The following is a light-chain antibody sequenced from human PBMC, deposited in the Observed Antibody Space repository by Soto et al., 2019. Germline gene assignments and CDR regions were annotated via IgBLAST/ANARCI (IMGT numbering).Light chain of an antibody. CDR2: SDN. Sequence: QSVLTQSPSASGTPGQRVTISCSGSTSNIGSNTVNWYQQLPGTAPKLLIQSDNQRPSGVPDRFSGSKSGTSASLAISGLQSGDEADYYCAAWDDSLNGVIFGGGTKVTVL. CDR3: AAWDDSLNGVI. J-gene: IGLJ2*01. V-gene: IGLV1-44*01. CDR1: TSNIGSNT.